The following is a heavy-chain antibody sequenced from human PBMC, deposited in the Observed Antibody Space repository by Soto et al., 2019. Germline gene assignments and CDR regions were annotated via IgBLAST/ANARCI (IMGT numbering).Heavy chain of an antibody. Sequence: QVQLVQSGAEVPKPGASVTVSCKTSGYIFNNFGITWVRQAPGRGLEWLGWIYSEAGTNNIPQKFRGRVTMTTDTSTSTAFMELRSLTFDDSAVYFCARDFDFDIDYGGQGTLVTVS. CDR1: GYIFNNFG. CDR2: IYSEAGTN. D-gene: IGHD3-9*01. CDR3: ARDFDFDIDY. V-gene: IGHV1-18*01. J-gene: IGHJ4*02.